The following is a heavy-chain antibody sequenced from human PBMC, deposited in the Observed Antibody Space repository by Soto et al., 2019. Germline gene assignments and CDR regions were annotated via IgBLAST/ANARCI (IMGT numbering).Heavy chain of an antibody. D-gene: IGHD6-13*01. CDR3: AKFVAGYRAAPGISDYHYYGMDV. Sequence: GGSLRLSCAASGFIFSSYAMSWVRQAPGKGLEWVSGISGSGDSTYDADSVKGRFTISRDNSKNTLYLQMNSLRAEDTAVYYCAKFVAGYRAAPGISDYHYYGMDVWGQGTTVTVSS. V-gene: IGHV3-23*01. J-gene: IGHJ6*02. CDR2: ISGSGDST. CDR1: GFIFSSYA.